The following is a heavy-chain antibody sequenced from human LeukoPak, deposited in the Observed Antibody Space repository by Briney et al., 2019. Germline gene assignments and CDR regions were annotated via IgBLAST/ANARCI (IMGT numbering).Heavy chain of an antibody. CDR3: AKVSTFDWGYMDV. CDR1: GFTFDDYA. J-gene: IGHJ6*03. V-gene: IGHV3-9*01. Sequence: GGSLRLSCAASGFTFDDYAMHWVRQAPGKGLEWVSGISWNSGNIGYADSVKGRFTISRDNAKNSLYLQMNSLRAEDTALYYCAKVSTFDWGYMDVWGKGTTVTVSS. D-gene: IGHD3-9*01. CDR2: ISWNSGNI.